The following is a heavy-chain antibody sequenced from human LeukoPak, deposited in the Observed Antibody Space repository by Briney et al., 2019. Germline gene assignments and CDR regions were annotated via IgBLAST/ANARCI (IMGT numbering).Heavy chain of an antibody. CDR1: GFTFSSYD. J-gene: IGHJ4*02. V-gene: IGHV3-13*01. CDR3: ARAVKYYYDSSGYLPLYYFDY. Sequence: GGSLRLSCAASGFTFSSYDMHWDRQATGKGLEWVSAIGTAGDTYYPGSVKGRFTISRENAKNSLYLQMNSLRAGDTAVYYCARAVKYYYDSSGYLPLYYFDYWGQGTLVTVSS. D-gene: IGHD3-22*01. CDR2: IGTAGDT.